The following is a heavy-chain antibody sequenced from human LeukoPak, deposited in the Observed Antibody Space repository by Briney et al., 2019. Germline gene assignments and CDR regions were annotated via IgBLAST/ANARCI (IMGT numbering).Heavy chain of an antibody. CDR3: ARDRRDDVSGDYPFYGMDV. CDR1: GDSIDSSHYY. J-gene: IGHJ6*02. Sequence: SETLSLTCTVSGDSIDSSHYYWGWIRQSPGKGLEWIGTIYDGGFTYYSPVFKSRVTISVDMSKKQFSLKVTSVTAADTAVYYCARDRRDDVSGDYPFYGMDVWGQGTTVTVS. V-gene: IGHV4-39*07. CDR2: IYDGGFT. D-gene: IGHD3-22*01.